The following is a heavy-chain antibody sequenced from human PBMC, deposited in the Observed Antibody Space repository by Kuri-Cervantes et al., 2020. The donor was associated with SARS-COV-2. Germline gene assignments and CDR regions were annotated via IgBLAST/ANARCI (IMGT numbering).Heavy chain of an antibody. Sequence: SWIRQPPGKGLEWIGYIYYSGSTYYNPSLKSRVTISVDTSKNQFSLKLSSVTAADTAVYYCASSPNYYDSSGYVGWFDPWGQGTLVTVSS. J-gene: IGHJ5*02. CDR2: IYYSGST. V-gene: IGHV4-30-4*08. D-gene: IGHD3-22*01. CDR3: ASSPNYYDSSGYVGWFDP.